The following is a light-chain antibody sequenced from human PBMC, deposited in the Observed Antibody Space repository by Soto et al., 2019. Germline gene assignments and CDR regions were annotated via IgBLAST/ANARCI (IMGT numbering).Light chain of an antibody. CDR3: QQYNDWPLT. Sequence: EIVMTQSPATLSVSPGERATLSCRSSQRFYNNLAWYQQKPGQAPSLLIYGAFTRATGIPARFSGTGSGTEFTLTISRLQSEDFALYYCQQYNDWPLTFGQGTKVDI. CDR1: QRFYNN. CDR2: GAF. V-gene: IGKV3-15*01. J-gene: IGKJ1*01.